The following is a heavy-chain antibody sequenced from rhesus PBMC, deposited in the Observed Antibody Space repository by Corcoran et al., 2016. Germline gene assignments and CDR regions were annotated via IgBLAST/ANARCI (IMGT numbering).Heavy chain of an antibody. CDR1: GGSISDSYY. CDR2: IYGSGGST. CDR3: ARDSYSGSFDYGPYWYFDL. V-gene: IGHV4-160*01. D-gene: IGHD6-25*01. J-gene: IGHJ2*01. Sequence: QVQLQESGPGLVKPSETLSLTCTVSGGSISDSYYWSWIRQPPGKGLEWMGRIYGSGGSTNYNPSLKSRVTFSRDTSKNQFSLKLSSVTAADTAVYYCARDSYSGSFDYGPYWYFDLWGPGTPITISS.